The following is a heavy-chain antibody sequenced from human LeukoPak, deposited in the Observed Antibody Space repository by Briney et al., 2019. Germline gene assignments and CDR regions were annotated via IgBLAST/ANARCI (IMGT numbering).Heavy chain of an antibody. CDR2: INQSGST. V-gene: IGHV4-34*01. CDR3: ARLFYDSVWGSDRLHYPFDY. Sequence: GSLRLSCAASGFTFSNYWMSWVRQPPGKGLEWIGEINQSGSTIYNPSLKSRVTISVDTSKNEFSLNLSSVTAADTAVYYCARLFYDSVWGSDRLHYPFDYWGQGNLVTVSS. D-gene: IGHD3-16*02. J-gene: IGHJ4*02. CDR1: GFTFSNYW.